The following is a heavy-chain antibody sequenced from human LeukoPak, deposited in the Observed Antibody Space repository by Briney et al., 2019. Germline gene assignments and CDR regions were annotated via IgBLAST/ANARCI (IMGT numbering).Heavy chain of an antibody. CDR1: GGSISSYY. V-gene: IGHV4-59*01. Sequence: SETLSLTCTVSGGSISSYYWSWIRQPPGKGLEWIGYIYYSGSTNYNPSLKSRVTISVDTSKNQFSLKLSSVTAADTAVYYCARVRFVEWLPDAFDIWGQGKMVTVSS. CDR3: ARVRFVEWLPDAFDI. CDR2: IYYSGST. D-gene: IGHD3-3*01. J-gene: IGHJ3*02.